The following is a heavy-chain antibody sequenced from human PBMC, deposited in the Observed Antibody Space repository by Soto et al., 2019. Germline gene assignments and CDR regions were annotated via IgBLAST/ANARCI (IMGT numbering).Heavy chain of an antibody. CDR2: INAGNGNT. J-gene: IGHJ4*02. CDR3: ARFGGYSGYDSLDY. Sequence: APVKGSRQAFGYTFTSYAMHLVRPAPGQRLEWMGWINAGNGNTKYSQKFQGRVNTTRDTSASTAYMELSSLRSEDTAVYYCARFGGYSGYDSLDYWGQGTLVTVSS. CDR1: GYTFTSYA. D-gene: IGHD5-12*01. V-gene: IGHV1-3*01.